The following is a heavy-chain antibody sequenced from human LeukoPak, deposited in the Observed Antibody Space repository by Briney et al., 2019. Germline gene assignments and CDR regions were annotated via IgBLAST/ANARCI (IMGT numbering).Heavy chain of an antibody. CDR3: AKDRGYFYGMDV. D-gene: IGHD5-12*01. CDR2: TSYDGSNK. V-gene: IGHV3-30*18. J-gene: IGHJ6*02. Sequence: GRSLRLSCAASGFTFSSYGMHWVRQAPGKGLEWVAVTSYDGSNKYYADSVKGRFTISRDNSKETLYLQMNSLRGEDTAVYFCAKDRGYFYGMDVWGQGTTVTVPS. CDR1: GFTFSSYG.